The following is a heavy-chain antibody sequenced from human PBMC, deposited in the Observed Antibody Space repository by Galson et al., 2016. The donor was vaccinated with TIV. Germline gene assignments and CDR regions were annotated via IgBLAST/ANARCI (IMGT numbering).Heavy chain of an antibody. CDR1: VFSFSSYD. J-gene: IGHJ6*02. V-gene: IGHV1-18*01. D-gene: IGHD1/OR15-1a*01. CDR2: RSGDNGNT. CDR3: ARGDWDSDYYYLLDV. Sequence: SVKVSCKASVFSFSSYDVTWVRQAPGQGLEWMGWRSGDNGNTNYPHNLQGRVTMTIDTSTNTAYMELRNLRSDDTAVYYCARGDWDSDYYYLLDVWGQGTTVSVS.